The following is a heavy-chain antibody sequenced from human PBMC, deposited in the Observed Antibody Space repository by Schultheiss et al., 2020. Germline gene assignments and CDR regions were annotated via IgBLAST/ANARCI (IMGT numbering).Heavy chain of an antibody. J-gene: IGHJ6*02. D-gene: IGHD2-15*01. CDR1: GGSISGYY. V-gene: IGHV4-59*01. CDR2: IYSSGDT. CDR3: ALIGKGGSLFYYYYGMDV. Sequence: SETLSLTCTVSGGSISGYYLSWIRQPPGKGLEWIAYIYSSGDTNSNPSLKSRVTISVDTSKNQFSLKLSSVTAADTAVYYCALIGKGGSLFYYYYGMDVWGQGTTVTVSS.